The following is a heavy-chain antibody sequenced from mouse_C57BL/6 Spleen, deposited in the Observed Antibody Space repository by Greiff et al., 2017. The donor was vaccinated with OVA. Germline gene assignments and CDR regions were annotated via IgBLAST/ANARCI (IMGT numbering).Heavy chain of an antibody. CDR1: GYTFTDYY. CDR2: INPNNGGT. V-gene: IGHV1-26*01. D-gene: IGHD6-1*01. J-gene: IGHJ2*01. Sequence: VQLQQSGPELVKPGASVKISCKASGYTFTDYYMNWVNQRHGKSLEWIGDINPNNGGTNYNQKFKGQDTLTVDTSSSTAYMELRSLTSEDSAVYYCAREGANFLFDYWGQGTTLTVSS. CDR3: AREGANFLFDY.